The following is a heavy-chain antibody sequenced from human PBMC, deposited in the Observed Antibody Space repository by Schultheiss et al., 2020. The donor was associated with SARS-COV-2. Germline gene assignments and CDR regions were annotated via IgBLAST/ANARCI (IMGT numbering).Heavy chain of an antibody. D-gene: IGHD2/OR15-2a*01. CDR2: IYWDDDK. CDR1: GFSLSTSGVG. Sequence: SGPTLVKPTQTLTLTCTFSGFSLSTSGVGVAWIRQPPGKALEWLALIYWDDDKRYNPSLKSRLTITKDTSKNQVVLTMTNMDPVDTATYYCAHTPSSMLETSYFDSWGQGTLVTVSS. J-gene: IGHJ4*02. V-gene: IGHV2-5*02. CDR3: AHTPSSMLETSYFDS.